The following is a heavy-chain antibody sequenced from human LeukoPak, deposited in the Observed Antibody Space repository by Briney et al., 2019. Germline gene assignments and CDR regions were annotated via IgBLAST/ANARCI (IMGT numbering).Heavy chain of an antibody. V-gene: IGHV1-69*05. Sequence: GAPVKVSCKASGGTFSSYAISWVRQAPGQGLEWMGGIIPIFGTANYAQKFQGRVTITTDESTSTAYMELSSLRSEDTAVYYCASSTYYYDSSGYYTRFDPWGQGTLVTVSS. D-gene: IGHD3-22*01. J-gene: IGHJ5*02. CDR1: GGTFSSYA. CDR2: IIPIFGTA. CDR3: ASSTYYYDSSGYYTRFDP.